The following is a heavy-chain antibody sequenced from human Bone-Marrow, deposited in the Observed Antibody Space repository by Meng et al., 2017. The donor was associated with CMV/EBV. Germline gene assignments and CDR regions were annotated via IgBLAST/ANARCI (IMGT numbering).Heavy chain of an antibody. J-gene: IGHJ4*02. CDR1: GGSISGSSYY. Sequence: SETLSLTCTVSGGSISGSSYYWGWIRQPPGKGLEWIGSMYYSGSTYYNPSLKSRVTISVDTSKNQLSLKLSSVTAADTAVYYCARLQPYDFWSGYHRVHFDYWGQGTLVTVSS. V-gene: IGHV4-39*01. CDR3: ARLQPYDFWSGYHRVHFDY. D-gene: IGHD3-3*01. CDR2: MYYSGST.